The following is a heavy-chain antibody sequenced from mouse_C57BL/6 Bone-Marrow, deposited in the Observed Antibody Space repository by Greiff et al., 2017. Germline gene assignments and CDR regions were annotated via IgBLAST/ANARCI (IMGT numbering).Heavy chain of an antibody. J-gene: IGHJ1*03. Sequence: QVQLKESGAELARPGASVKLSCKASGYTFTSYGISWVKQRTGQGLEWIGEIYPRSGNTYYNEKFKGKATLTADKSSSTAYMGLRSLTAEDSAVYFCAGVLRFYWYFDVWGTGTTVTVSS. CDR3: AGVLRFYWYFDV. D-gene: IGHD1-1*01. CDR1: GYTFTSYG. CDR2: IYPRSGNT. V-gene: IGHV1-81*01.